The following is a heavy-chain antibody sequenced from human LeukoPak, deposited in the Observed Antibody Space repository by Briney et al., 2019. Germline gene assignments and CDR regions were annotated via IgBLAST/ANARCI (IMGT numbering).Heavy chain of an antibody. V-gene: IGHV3-30*04. CDR1: GFTFSSYP. Sequence: PGRSLRLSCAAAGFTFSSYPMHWVRQAPGKGLEWVAVISYDGTIQKYADSVKGRFTISRDNSKNTLYLQVNSLRAEDTAVYYCAKGGKWDVTPFDYWGQGTLVTVSS. CDR3: AKGGKWDVTPFDY. CDR2: ISYDGTIQ. J-gene: IGHJ4*02. D-gene: IGHD1-26*01.